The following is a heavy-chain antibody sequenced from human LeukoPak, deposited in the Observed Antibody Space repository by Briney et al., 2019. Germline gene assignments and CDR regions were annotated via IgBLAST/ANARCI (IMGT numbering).Heavy chain of an antibody. V-gene: IGHV3-48*04. CDR1: GFTFSSYS. Sequence: PGGSLRLSCAASGFTFSSYSMNWVRQAPGKGLEWVSYISSSGSTIYYADSVKGRFTISRDNAKNSLYLQMNSLRAEDTAVYYCARDTSDGDYAFGYWGQGTLVTVSS. CDR3: ARDTSDGDYAFGY. J-gene: IGHJ4*02. D-gene: IGHD4-17*01. CDR2: ISSSGSTI.